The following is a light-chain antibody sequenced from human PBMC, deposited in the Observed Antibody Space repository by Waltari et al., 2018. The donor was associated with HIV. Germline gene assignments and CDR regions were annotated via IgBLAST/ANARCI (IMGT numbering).Light chain of an antibody. CDR2: RSD. V-gene: IGLV1-44*01. J-gene: IGLJ2*01. CDR1: NSNIGTRP. CDR3: ASWDDSLNGVI. Sequence: QSVLTQPPSASGTPGQRVTISCSGSNSNIGTRPVNWYQQLAGSAPKPLIYRSDLRPSGAPDRFSGSKSATSASLAISGLQSEDEATYYCASWDDSLNGVIFGGGTELTVL.